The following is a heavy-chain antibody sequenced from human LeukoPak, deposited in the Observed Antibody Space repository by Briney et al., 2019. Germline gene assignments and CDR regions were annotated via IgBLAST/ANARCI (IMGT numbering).Heavy chain of an antibody. CDR2: ISSSSNYV. CDR3: TRDFDWFRNQFDY. V-gene: IGHV3-21*01. D-gene: IGHD3-9*01. CDR1: GFTFSDYA. Sequence: GGSLRLSCAASGFTFSDYAMTWVRQAPGKGLEWVSSISSSSNYVYNAASVQGRFTISRDNTKTSLYLQMNILTAEDTAVYYCTRDFDWFRNQFDYWGQGTLVTVSP. J-gene: IGHJ4*02.